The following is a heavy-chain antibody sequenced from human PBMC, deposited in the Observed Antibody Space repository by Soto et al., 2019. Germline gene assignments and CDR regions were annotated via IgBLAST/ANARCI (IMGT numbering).Heavy chain of an antibody. CDR2: ISAYNGNT. CDR1: GYTFTGYQ. Sequence: VTVSCRATGYTFTGYQIHWSRGARVQGLELMGWISAYNGNTNYAQKLQGRVTMTTDTSTSTAYMELRSLRSDDTAVYYCARAHYYDNTGCYYEYYGMEVWGQGTAVAVS. D-gene: IGHD3-22*01. J-gene: IGHJ6*02. V-gene: IGHV1-18*04. CDR3: ARAHYYDNTGCYYEYYGMEV.